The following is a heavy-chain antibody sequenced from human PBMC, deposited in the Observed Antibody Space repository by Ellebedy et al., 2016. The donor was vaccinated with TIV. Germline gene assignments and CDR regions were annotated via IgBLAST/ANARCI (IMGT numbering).Heavy chain of an antibody. CDR3: SRDQGWAYPGSTRFDY. J-gene: IGHJ4*03. CDR2: IWYDGGNK. V-gene: IGHV3-33*01. D-gene: IGHD3-10*01. Sequence: GESLKISCEASGFIFSNYGMHWVRQAPGKGLEWVAFIWYDGGNKYYADSVKGRFTISRDNSKNTLYLQMNNLVVEDTAVFYCSRDQGWAYPGSTRFDYWGQGTLVTVSS. CDR1: GFIFSNYG.